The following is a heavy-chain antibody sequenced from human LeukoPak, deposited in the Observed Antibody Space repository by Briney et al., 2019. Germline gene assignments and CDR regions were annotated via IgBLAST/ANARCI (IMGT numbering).Heavy chain of an antibody. V-gene: IGHV4-34*01. Sequence: PSETLSLTCVVYGGSFSNYYWSWIRQSPGKGLEWIGEITHSGSTNYNPSLKSRVTISVDTSKNQFSLKLSSVTAADTAVYYCATHRGANYDYVWGSYRRQHNGWFDPWGQGTLVTVSS. J-gene: IGHJ5*02. CDR2: ITHSGST. D-gene: IGHD3-16*02. CDR3: ATHRGANYDYVWGSYRRQHNGWFDP. CDR1: GGSFSNYY.